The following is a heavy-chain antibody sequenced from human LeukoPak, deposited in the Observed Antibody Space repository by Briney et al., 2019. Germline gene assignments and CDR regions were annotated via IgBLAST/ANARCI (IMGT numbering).Heavy chain of an antibody. Sequence: ASVKVSCRASGYTFTGYYIHWVRQAPGQGLEWMGWIKPNSGGTNYAQKFQGRVTMTRDTSISTAYLQWSSLKTSDTAMYYCVRRASYYDGLDYWGQGTLVTVSS. CDR1: GYTFTGYY. V-gene: IGHV1-2*02. J-gene: IGHJ4*02. CDR3: VRRASYYDGLDY. CDR2: IKPNSGGT. D-gene: IGHD3-22*01.